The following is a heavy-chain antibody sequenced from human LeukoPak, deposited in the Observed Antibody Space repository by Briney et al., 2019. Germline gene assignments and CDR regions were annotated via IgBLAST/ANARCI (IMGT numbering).Heavy chain of an antibody. CDR2: ISWNSGSI. CDR1: GFTFDDYA. D-gene: IGHD6-25*01. J-gene: IGHJ4*02. V-gene: IGHV3-9*01. Sequence: GGSLRLSCAASGFTFDDYAMHWVRQAPGKGLEWDSGISWNSGSIGYADSVKGRFTISRDNAKNSLYLQMNSLRAEDTALYYCAKALSYSITAATDYWGQGTLVTVSS. CDR3: AKALSYSITAATDY.